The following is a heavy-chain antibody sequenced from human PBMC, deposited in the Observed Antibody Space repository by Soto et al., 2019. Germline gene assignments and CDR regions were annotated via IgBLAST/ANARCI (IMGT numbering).Heavy chain of an antibody. CDR1: GVSASTTGVG. CDR2: IYWNDDE. CDR3: ARRLWDSSGWHPFDS. D-gene: IGHD6-19*01. Sequence: QITLKESGPTLVKPTQTLTLTCTLSGVSASTTGVGVAWIRQPPGKALECLALIYWNDDERYSPSLKSRLTISKDISKNQVVLTMANMDPVDAATYYCARRLWDSSGWHPFDSWGQGALVTVSS. J-gene: IGHJ4*02. V-gene: IGHV2-5*01.